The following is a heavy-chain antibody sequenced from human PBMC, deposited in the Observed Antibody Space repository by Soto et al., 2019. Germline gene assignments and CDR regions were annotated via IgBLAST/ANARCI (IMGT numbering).Heavy chain of an antibody. CDR1: GGSISSGGYY. V-gene: IGHV4-31*03. J-gene: IGHJ3*02. CDR3: ARDPDYDDAFDI. D-gene: IGHD4-17*01. CDR2: IYYSGST. Sequence: PSETLSLTCTVSGGSISSGGYYWSWIRQHPGKGLEWIGYIYYSGSTYYNPSLKSRVTISVDTSKNQFSLKLSSVTAADTAVYYCARDPDYDDAFDIWGQGTMVTVSS.